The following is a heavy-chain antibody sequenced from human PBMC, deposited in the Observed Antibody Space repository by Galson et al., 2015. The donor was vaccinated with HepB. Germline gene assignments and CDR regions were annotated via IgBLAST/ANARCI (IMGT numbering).Heavy chain of an antibody. J-gene: IGHJ6*02. CDR3: GRDMDV. CDR2: INQDGSGK. Sequence: SLRLSCAASGFTFSSYWMSWVRQAPGKGLEWVANINQDGSGKHYVDSVKGRFSISRDNARNSLYLQMNSLRAEDTAVYYCGRDMDVWGQGTTVTVS. V-gene: IGHV3-7*04. CDR1: GFTFSSYW.